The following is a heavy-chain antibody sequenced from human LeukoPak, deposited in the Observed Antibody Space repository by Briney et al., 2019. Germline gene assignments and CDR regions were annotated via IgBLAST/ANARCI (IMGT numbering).Heavy chain of an antibody. Sequence: GESLRLSCAASGFTFSNAWMSWVRQAPGKGLEWVGRFKSKTDGGTIDYAAHVKGRFTISRDDSKDTLYLQMNSLNTEDTAVYYCVADLFNHYYGMDVWGQGTTVTVSS. CDR2: FKSKTDGGTI. CDR1: GFTFSNAW. CDR3: VADLFNHYYGMDV. V-gene: IGHV3-15*01. J-gene: IGHJ6*02.